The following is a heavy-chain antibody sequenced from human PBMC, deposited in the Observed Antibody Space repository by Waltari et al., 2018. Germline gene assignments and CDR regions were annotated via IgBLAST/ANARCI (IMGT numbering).Heavy chain of an antibody. CDR3: ARDAPLRSTVVTPINWFDP. D-gene: IGHD4-17*01. CDR1: GFTFGRYS. J-gene: IGHJ5*02. CDR2: ISSSSSYI. Sequence: EVQLVESGGGLVKPGGSLRLSCAASGFTFGRYSMNWVRPAPGTALEWVSSISSSSSYIYYADSVKGRFTISRDNAKNSLYLQMNSLRAEDTAVYYCARDAPLRSTVVTPINWFDPWGQGTLVTVSS. V-gene: IGHV3-21*01.